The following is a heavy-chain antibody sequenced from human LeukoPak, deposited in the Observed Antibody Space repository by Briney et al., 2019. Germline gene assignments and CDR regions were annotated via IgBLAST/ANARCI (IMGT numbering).Heavy chain of an antibody. CDR2: IGSTSI. CDR3: ARDGPPAGAGDFDY. Sequence: TGGSLRLSCAASGFSTRTYSMGWVRQAPGKGLEWVSYIGSTSIYADSVKGRFTISGDNAKNTLYLQMNSLRAEDTAVYYCARDGPPAGAGDFDYWGQGTPVTVSS. J-gene: IGHJ4*02. V-gene: IGHV3-48*01. D-gene: IGHD2-2*01. CDR1: GFSTRTYS.